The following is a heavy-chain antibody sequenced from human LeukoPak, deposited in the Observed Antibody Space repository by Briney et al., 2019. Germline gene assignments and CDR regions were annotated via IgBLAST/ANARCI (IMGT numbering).Heavy chain of an antibody. CDR2: ISSDGSST. CDR1: GFTFSSYA. Sequence: GGSLRLSCAASGFTFSSYAMHWVRQAPGKGLVWVSRISSDGSSTSYADSVKGRFTISRDNAKNTLYVQMNSLRVEDTAVYYCARGAFGVYAFDIWGQGTMVTVSS. V-gene: IGHV3-74*01. D-gene: IGHD3-3*01. J-gene: IGHJ3*02. CDR3: ARGAFGVYAFDI.